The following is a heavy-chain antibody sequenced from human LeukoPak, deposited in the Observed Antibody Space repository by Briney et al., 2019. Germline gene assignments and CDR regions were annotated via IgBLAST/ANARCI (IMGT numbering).Heavy chain of an antibody. J-gene: IGHJ4*02. CDR1: GFTFSTYW. Sequence: PGGSLSLSCAASGFTFSTYWMAWVRRAPGKGLEWVANLKEDGSEKHYLDSVKGRFTISRDNAKNSLYLQMNSLRAEDTAVYYCAGGSWWFDYWGQGTLVTVSS. CDR3: AGGSWWFDY. CDR2: LKEDGSEK. D-gene: IGHD2-15*01. V-gene: IGHV3-7*01.